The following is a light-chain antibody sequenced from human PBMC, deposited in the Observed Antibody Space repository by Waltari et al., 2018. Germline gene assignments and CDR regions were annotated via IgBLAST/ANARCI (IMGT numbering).Light chain of an antibody. CDR3: QQYDGLVVT. J-gene: IGKJ4*01. Sequence: EIVLTQSPGTLSLSPGERVILSCRASQYITGGWMTWYHQKPGQAPRLLNYAASTRAPGVPDRFSGSGSGTDVTLTISRLEPEDSGVYYCQQYDGLVVTFGGGTKVEIK. V-gene: IGKV3-20*01. CDR1: QYITGGW. CDR2: AAS.